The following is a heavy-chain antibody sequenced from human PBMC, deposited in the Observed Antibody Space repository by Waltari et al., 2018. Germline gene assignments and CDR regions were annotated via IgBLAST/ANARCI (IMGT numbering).Heavy chain of an antibody. CDR1: GFTFSNAW. V-gene: IGHV3-15*01. D-gene: IGHD1-26*01. CDR2: IKSKTDGGTT. CDR3: TTDPSHSGSYYDYYYGMDV. J-gene: IGHJ6*02. Sequence: EVQLVESGGGLVKPGGSLRLSCAASGFTFSNAWMSWVRQAPRKGREWVGRIKSKTDGGTTDYAAPVKGRFTISRDDSKNTLYLQMNSLKTEDTAVYYCTTDPSHSGSYYDYYYGMDVWGQGTTVTVSS.